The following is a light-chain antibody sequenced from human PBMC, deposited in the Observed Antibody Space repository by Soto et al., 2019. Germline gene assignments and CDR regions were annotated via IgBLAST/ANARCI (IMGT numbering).Light chain of an antibody. J-gene: IGKJ1*01. CDR3: QQYGNSPRT. CDR1: QSVTSNY. Sequence: EIVLTQSPGTLSLSPLERATLCFICSQSVTSNYLAWYQQKPGQAPRLLISGASSRATGIPDRFSGSGSGTDFTLTISRLEPEDFAVYYCQQYGNSPRTFGQGTKVDIK. V-gene: IGKV3-20*01. CDR2: GAS.